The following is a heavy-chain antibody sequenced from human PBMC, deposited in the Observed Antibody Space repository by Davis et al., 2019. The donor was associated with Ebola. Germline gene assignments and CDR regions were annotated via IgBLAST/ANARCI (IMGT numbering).Heavy chain of an antibody. CDR2: IYTDASST. D-gene: IGHD1-26*01. Sequence: HTGGSLRLSCAASGFTFSSYWMHWVRHAPGKGLEWVSHIYTDASSTAYADSVRGRFTISRDNAKSTLFLQISSLRAEDTAVYYCAKDLGRTSGSNEWGQGTVVTVSS. CDR3: AKDLGRTSGSNE. CDR1: GFTFSSYW. V-gene: IGHV3-74*01. J-gene: IGHJ3*01.